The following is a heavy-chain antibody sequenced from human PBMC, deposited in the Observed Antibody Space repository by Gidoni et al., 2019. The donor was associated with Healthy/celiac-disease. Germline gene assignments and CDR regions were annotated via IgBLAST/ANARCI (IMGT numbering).Heavy chain of an antibody. CDR3: ARLGCSSTSCYREGGY. CDR2: IYYSGST. J-gene: IGHJ4*02. Sequence: QLQLQESGPGLVKPSETLSLTCNVSGGSISSSSYYWGWIRQPPGKGLEWFGSIYYSGSTYYNPSLKSRVTISVDPSKNQFSLKLSSVTAADTAVYYCARLGCSSTSCYREGGYWGQGTLVTVSS. D-gene: IGHD2-2*02. V-gene: IGHV4-39*01. CDR1: GGSISSSSYY.